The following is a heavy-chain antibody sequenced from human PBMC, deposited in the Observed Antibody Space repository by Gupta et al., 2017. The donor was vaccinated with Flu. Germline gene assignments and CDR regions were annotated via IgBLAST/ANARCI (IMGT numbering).Heavy chain of an antibody. V-gene: IGHV4-61*02. Sequence: QVQLQESGPGLVKPSQTLSLTCTVSGGSISSGSYYWSWIRQPAGKGLEWIGRIYTSGSTNYNPSLKSRVTISVDTSKNQFSLKLSSVTAADTAVYYCARGSIAVARHWGQGTLVTVSS. CDR2: IYTSGST. CDR3: ARGSIAVARH. CDR1: GGSISSGSYY. D-gene: IGHD6-19*01. J-gene: IGHJ4*02.